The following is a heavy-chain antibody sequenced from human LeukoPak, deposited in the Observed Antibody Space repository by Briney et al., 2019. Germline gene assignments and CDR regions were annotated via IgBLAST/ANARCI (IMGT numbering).Heavy chain of an antibody. J-gene: IGHJ4*02. CDR1: GFTFSSFG. Sequence: PGGSLRLSCAASGFTFSSFGMHWVRQAPGKGLEWVALIWYDGSNKYYGDSVMGRFTISRDNSNNTLYLQMSSLRAEDTAVYYCATSGGGFSDYWGQGTLVTVSS. D-gene: IGHD2-15*01. V-gene: IGHV3-33*01. CDR2: IWYDGSNK. CDR3: ATSGGGFSDY.